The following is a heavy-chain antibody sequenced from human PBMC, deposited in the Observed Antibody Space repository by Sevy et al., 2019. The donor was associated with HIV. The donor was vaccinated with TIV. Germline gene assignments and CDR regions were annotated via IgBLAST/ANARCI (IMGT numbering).Heavy chain of an antibody. D-gene: IGHD3-22*01. CDR2: ITWNGDST. CDR3: ARDIRGYFHRSGYLISDAFDS. CDR1: GFSFDDYT. Sequence: GGSLRLSCAASGFSFDDYTMNWVRQAPGKGLEWVSGITWNGDSTAYAESVEGQFTVSRANDKSSLYLQMDSLRAEDTAVYYCARDIRGYFHRSGYLISDAFDSWGQGTMVTVSS. V-gene: IGHV3-20*04. J-gene: IGHJ3*02.